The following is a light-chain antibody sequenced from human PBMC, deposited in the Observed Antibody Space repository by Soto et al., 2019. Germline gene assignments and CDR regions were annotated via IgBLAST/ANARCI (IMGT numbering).Light chain of an antibody. CDR1: QSVSSS. V-gene: IGKV3-11*01. CDR3: QQRSNWPIT. Sequence: ENVLTQSPGTLSLSPGERATLSCRARQSVSSSLAWYQQKPGQAPRLLIYDASNRATGIPARFSGSGSGTDFTLTISSLEPEDFAVYCCQQRSNWPITFGQGTRLEIK. J-gene: IGKJ5*01. CDR2: DAS.